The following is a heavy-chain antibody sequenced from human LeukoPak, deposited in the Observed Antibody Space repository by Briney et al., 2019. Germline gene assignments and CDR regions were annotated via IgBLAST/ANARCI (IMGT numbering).Heavy chain of an antibody. D-gene: IGHD3-10*01. CDR3: AKDLSYGSYSFDS. Sequence: GGSLRLSCAASGFTFSSYAMSWVRQAPGKGLEWVAIITFDGNSKSYADSVKGRFTVSRDNSENTLYLQMSSLRTEDTAVYYCAKDLSYGSYSFDSWGQGALVTVSS. CDR1: GFTFSSYA. J-gene: IGHJ4*02. CDR2: ITFDGNSK. V-gene: IGHV3-30*18.